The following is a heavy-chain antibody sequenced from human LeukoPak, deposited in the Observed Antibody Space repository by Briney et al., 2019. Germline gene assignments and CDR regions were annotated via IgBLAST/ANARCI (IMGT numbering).Heavy chain of an antibody. CDR3: TADIYHGSAYCFGY. D-gene: IGHD2-21*01. CDR1: GFGFSGTW. Sequence: GGSLRLSCAASGFGFSGTWMSWVRQAPGKGLEWVGRIKSKVAGGTIDYAAPVKGRFTISRDDSKNILYIQMNSLGSEDTAVYYCTADIYHGSAYCFGYWGQGTLVTVSS. CDR2: IKSKVAGGTI. V-gene: IGHV3-15*01. J-gene: IGHJ4*02.